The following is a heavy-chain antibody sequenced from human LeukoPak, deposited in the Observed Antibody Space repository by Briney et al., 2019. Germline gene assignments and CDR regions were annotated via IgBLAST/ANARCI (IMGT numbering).Heavy chain of an antibody. CDR3: ARGVVVITRYWYFDL. CDR1: GGSISSGDYY. Sequence: SETLSLTCTVSGGSISSGDYYWRWIRQPPGKGLEWIGYIYYSGSTYYNPSLKSRVTISVDTSKNQFSLKLSSVTAADTAVYYCARGVVVITRYWYFDLWGRGTLVTVSS. CDR2: IYYSGST. J-gene: IGHJ2*01. D-gene: IGHD3-22*01. V-gene: IGHV4-30-4*01.